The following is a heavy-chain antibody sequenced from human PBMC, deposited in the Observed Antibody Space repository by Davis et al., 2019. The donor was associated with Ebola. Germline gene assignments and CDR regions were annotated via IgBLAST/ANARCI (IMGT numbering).Heavy chain of an antibody. V-gene: IGHV4-38-2*02. CDR3: ARDQMDFWSGYYTTGGMDV. CDR1: GYSIGSGYY. J-gene: IGHJ6*02. CDR2: IYHSGST. Sequence: GSLRLSCTVSGYSIGSGYYWGWMRQPPGKGLEWIGSIYHSGSTYYNPSLKSRVTISVDTSKNQFSLKLSSVTAADTAVYYCARDQMDFWSGYYTTGGMDVWGQGTTVTVSS. D-gene: IGHD3-3*01.